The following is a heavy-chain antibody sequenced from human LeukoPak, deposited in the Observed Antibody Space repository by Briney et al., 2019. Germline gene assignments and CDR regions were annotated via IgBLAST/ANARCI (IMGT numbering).Heavy chain of an antibody. CDR3: ARIWFGLRRLYYFDY. V-gene: IGHV4-39*07. D-gene: IGHD3-10*01. J-gene: IGHJ4*02. Sequence: SETLSLTCTVSGGSISSSSYYWGWIRQPPGKGLEWIGSIYYSGSTYYNPSLKSRVTISVDTSKNQFSLKLSSVTAADTAVYFCARIWFGLRRLYYFDYWGQGTLVTVSS. CDR2: IYYSGST. CDR1: GGSISSSSYY.